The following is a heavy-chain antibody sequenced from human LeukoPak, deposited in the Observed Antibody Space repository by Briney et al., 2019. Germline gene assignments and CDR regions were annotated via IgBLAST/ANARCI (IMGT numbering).Heavy chain of an antibody. D-gene: IGHD1-26*01. CDR1: GYTLTELS. J-gene: IGHJ3*02. Sequence: ASVKVSCKVSGYTLTELSMHWVRQAPGKGLEWMGGFDPEDGETIYAQKFQGRVTMTEDTSTDTAYMELRSLRSDDTAVYYCARALWELPALDIWGQGTMVTVSS. V-gene: IGHV1-24*01. CDR3: ARALWELPALDI. CDR2: FDPEDGET.